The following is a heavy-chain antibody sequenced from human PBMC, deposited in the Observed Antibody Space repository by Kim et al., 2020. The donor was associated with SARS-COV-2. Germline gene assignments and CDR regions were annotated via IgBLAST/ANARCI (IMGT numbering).Heavy chain of an antibody. CDR1: GGSISSYY. J-gene: IGHJ6*02. V-gene: IGHV4-4*07. CDR3: ARTIPPYSSGWRYYYGMDV. CDR2: IYTSGST. Sequence: SETLSLTCTVSGGSISSYYWSWIRQPAGKGLEWIGRIYTSGSTNYNPSLKSRVTMSVDTSKNQFSLKLSSVTAADTAVYYCARTIPPYSSGWRYYYGMDVWGQGTTVTVSS. D-gene: IGHD6-19*01.